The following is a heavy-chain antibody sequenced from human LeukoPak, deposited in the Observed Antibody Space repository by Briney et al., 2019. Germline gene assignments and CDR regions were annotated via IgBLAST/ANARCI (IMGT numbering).Heavy chain of an antibody. CDR1: GFTFSSYS. D-gene: IGHD3-10*01. CDR3: ARPRGEDWFDP. V-gene: IGHV3-21*01. J-gene: IGHJ5*02. CDR2: ISSSSSYI. Sequence: GGSLRLSCAASGFTFSSYSMNWVRQAPGKGLEWVSSISSSSSYIYYADSVKGRFTISGDNAKNTLYLQMNSLRAEDTAVYYCARPRGEDWFDPWGQGTLVTVSS.